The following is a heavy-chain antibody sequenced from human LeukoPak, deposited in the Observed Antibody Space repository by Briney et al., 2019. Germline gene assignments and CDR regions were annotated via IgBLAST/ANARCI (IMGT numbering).Heavy chain of an antibody. Sequence: AXSWVRQAPGKGLEWVSAICASVFSPYFATSVNGPFTISKDNSKKTLYLQMNSLRAEDTAIFYCAKDVYNWNFYFDYWGQGTLVTVSS. D-gene: IGHD1-7*01. J-gene: IGHJ4*02. CDR2: ICASVFSP. CDR1: A. CDR3: AKDVYNWNFYFDY. V-gene: IGHV3-23*01.